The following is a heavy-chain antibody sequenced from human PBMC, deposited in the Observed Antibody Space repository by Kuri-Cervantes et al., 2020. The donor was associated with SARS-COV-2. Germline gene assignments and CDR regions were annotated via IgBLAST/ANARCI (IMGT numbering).Heavy chain of an antibody. CDR3: ARVTGDFGVGAFDI. CDR1: GGTFSSYA. CDR2: IIPIFGTA. J-gene: IGHJ3*02. D-gene: IGHD7-27*01. Sequence: SVKVSCKASGGTFSSYAISWVRQAPGQGLEWMGGIIPIFGTANYAQKFQGRVTITTDESTSTAYMELSSLRSEDTAVYYCARVTGDFGVGAFDIWGQGTMVTVSS. V-gene: IGHV1-69*05.